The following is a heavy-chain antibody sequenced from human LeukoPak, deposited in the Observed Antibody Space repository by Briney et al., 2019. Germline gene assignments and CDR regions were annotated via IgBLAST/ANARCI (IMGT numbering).Heavy chain of an antibody. V-gene: IGHV1-18*01. J-gene: IGHJ4*02. Sequence: ASVKVSCKTSGYTFKNYGIIWVRQAPGQGLEWMGWISAYNGNTNYALNLQGRVALTTDTSTTTAYMELKSLRSDDTAMYHCAKSHSSSLRAPFDSWGQGTLLTVSS. CDR3: AKSHSSSLRAPFDS. D-gene: IGHD2-2*01. CDR2: ISAYNGNT. CDR1: GYTFKNYG.